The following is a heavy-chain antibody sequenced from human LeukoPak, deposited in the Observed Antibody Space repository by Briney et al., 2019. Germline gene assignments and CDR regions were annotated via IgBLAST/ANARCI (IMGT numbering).Heavy chain of an antibody. Sequence: ASVKVSCTTTGYTFTGYHLHSVRQAPGQGLEWMAWIQSDSGDTNYAQKFQGRVTVTRDKFTRTSYIEVDRLSSDDTAVYYCARDLTGDLYTFFDYWGQGTLVTVSS. CDR2: IQSDSGDT. V-gene: IGHV1-2*02. CDR3: ARDLTGDLYTFFDY. D-gene: IGHD3-16*02. J-gene: IGHJ4*02. CDR1: GYTFTGYH.